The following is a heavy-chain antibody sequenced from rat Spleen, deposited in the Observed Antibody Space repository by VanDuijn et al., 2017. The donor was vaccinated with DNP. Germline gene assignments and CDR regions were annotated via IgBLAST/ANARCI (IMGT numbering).Heavy chain of an antibody. V-gene: IGHV3-1*01. Sequence: EVQLQESGSGLVKPSQSLSLTCSVTGSSITSNYWGWIRKFPGNKMEWIGHISYSGSTSYNPSLKSRISITRDTSKNQFFLQLNSVTSEDTATYYCATIQTTGLSTHYFDYWGQGVMVTVSS. D-gene: IGHD1-11*01. CDR2: ISYSGST. CDR3: ATIQTTGLSTHYFDY. CDR1: GSSITSNY. J-gene: IGHJ2*01.